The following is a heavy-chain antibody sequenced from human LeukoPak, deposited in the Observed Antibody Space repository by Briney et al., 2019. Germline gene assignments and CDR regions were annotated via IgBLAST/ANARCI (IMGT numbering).Heavy chain of an antibody. CDR1: GFTFSSYA. D-gene: IGHD1-26*01. J-gene: IGHJ4*02. V-gene: IGHV3-7*01. CDR2: MKHDGSEK. Sequence: GGSLRLSCAASGFTFSSYAMTWVRQAPGKGLEWVAIMKHDGSEKYYVDSVKGRFTISRDNAESSLYLQMNSLRAEDTAVYYCTKGDGRSGSDYWGQGTLVTVSS. CDR3: TKGDGRSGSDY.